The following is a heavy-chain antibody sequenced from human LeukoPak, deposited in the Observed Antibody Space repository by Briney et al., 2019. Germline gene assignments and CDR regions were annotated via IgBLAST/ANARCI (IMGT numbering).Heavy chain of an antibody. D-gene: IGHD4-17*01. V-gene: IGHV3-11*01. J-gene: IGHJ4*02. CDR3: AKGDYGDFTVFDY. Sequence: GGSLRLSCAASGFTFSDYYMNWIRQAPGKGLEWVSYISTSGSTIYYADSVKGRFTISRDNSKNTLYLQMNSLRAEDTAVYYCAKGDYGDFTVFDYWGQGTLVTVSS. CDR2: ISTSGSTI. CDR1: GFTFSDYY.